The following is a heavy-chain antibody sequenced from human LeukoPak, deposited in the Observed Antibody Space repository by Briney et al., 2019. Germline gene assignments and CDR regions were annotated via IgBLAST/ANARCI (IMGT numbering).Heavy chain of an antibody. CDR3: ARRNYYDSSGDFDY. Sequence: KASETLSLTCTVSGGSISSGGYYWSWIRQHPGKGLEWIGYIYYSGSTYYNPPLKSRVTISVDTSKNQFSLKLSSVTAADTAVYYCARRNYYDSSGDFDYWGQGTLVTVSS. CDR2: IYYSGST. CDR1: GGSISSGGYY. V-gene: IGHV4-31*03. D-gene: IGHD3-22*01. J-gene: IGHJ4*02.